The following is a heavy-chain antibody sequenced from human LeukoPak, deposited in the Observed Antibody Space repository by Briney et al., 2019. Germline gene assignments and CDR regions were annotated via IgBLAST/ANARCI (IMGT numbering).Heavy chain of an antibody. V-gene: IGHV3-30*04. J-gene: IGHJ4*02. D-gene: IGHD3-22*01. Sequence: GGSLKLSCAASGFTFSGSAMHWVRQAPGKGLEWVAVISSDGKDKYYTDSVKGRFTISRDNSENTLYLQMNSLRAEDTAVYYCARWLNYYDSSGFLFWGQGTLVTVSS. CDR2: ISSDGKDK. CDR3: ARWLNYYDSSGFLF. CDR1: GFTFSGSA.